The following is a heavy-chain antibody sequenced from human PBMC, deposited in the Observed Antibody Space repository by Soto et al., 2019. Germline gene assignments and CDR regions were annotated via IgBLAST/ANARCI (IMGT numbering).Heavy chain of an antibody. J-gene: IGHJ2*01. D-gene: IGHD1-26*01. CDR1: GFTFSSYW. Sequence: EVQLVESGGGLVQPGGSLRLSCAASGFTFSSYWMHWVRQAPGKGLVWVSRINSDGSSTSYADSVKGRFTISRDNAKNPLYLKMNSLRAEDTAVYYCARGGSLNWYLDLWGRGTLVTVSS. CDR2: INSDGSST. V-gene: IGHV3-74*01. CDR3: ARGGSLNWYLDL.